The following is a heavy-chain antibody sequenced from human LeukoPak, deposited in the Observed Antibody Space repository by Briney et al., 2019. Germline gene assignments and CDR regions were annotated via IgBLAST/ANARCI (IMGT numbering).Heavy chain of an antibody. D-gene: IGHD4-23*01. CDR3: ARWSTVVTRSFDY. CDR1: GGSISSYY. V-gene: IGHV4-4*09. CDR2: IYTSGST. J-gene: IGHJ4*02. Sequence: PSETLSLTCTVSGGSISSYYWSWIRQPPGKGLEWIGYIYTSGSTNYNPSLKSRVTISVDTSKNQFSLKLSSVTAADTAVYYCARWSTVVTRSFDYWGQGTLVTVSS.